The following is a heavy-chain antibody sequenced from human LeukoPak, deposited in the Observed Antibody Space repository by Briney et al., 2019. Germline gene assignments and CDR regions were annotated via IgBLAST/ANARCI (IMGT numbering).Heavy chain of an antibody. CDR3: ARDLGGSYLFDY. CDR1: GFTFSSYW. CDR2: INSDGSST. D-gene: IGHD1-26*01. V-gene: IGHV3-74*01. Sequence: SGGSLRLSCAASGFTFSSYWMHWVRQVPGKGLVWVSRINSDGSSTSYADSVKGRFTISRDNAKNTLYLQMDSLRAEDTAVYYCARDLGGSYLFDYWGQGTLVTVSS. J-gene: IGHJ4*02.